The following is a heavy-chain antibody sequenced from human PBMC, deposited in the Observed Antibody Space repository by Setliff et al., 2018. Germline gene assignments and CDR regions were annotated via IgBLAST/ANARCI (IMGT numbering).Heavy chain of an antibody. CDR1: GYSISSAYY. V-gene: IGHV4-61*09. Sequence: SETLSLTCAVSGYSISSAYYWGWFRQPAGKELEWIGQIYTSWSTNYNPSLKSRVTISLDTSKKQFSLKLTSVTAADTAVYFCAKGGTHRYFDYWGLGTLVTVSS. J-gene: IGHJ4*02. CDR3: AKGGTHRYFDY. CDR2: IYTSWST.